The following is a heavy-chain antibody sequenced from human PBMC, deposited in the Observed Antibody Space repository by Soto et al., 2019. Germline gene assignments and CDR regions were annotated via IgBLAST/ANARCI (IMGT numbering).Heavy chain of an antibody. CDR3: ARAISGYEILFDY. V-gene: IGHV1-2*04. CDR1: GYTFTGYY. CDR2: INPNSGGT. Sequence: ASVKVSCKASGYTFTGYYMHWVRQAPGQGLERMGWINPNSGGTNYAQKFQGWVTMTRDTSISTAYMELSRLRSDDTAVYYCARAISGYEILFDYWGQGTLVTVSS. D-gene: IGHD5-12*01. J-gene: IGHJ4*02.